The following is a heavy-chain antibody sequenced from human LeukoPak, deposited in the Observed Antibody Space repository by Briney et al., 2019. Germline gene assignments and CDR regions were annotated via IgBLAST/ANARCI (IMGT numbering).Heavy chain of an antibody. V-gene: IGHV5-51*01. J-gene: IGHJ5*02. Sequence: GESLKISCKGSGYSFTNYWIGWVRQMPGKGLEWMGNIHPGDSDTKYSPSFQGQVTISADKSINTAYLQWSSLKASDTAMYYCARQNNWFDPWGQGTLVTVSS. CDR1: GYSFTNYW. CDR3: ARQNNWFDP. CDR2: IHPGDSDT.